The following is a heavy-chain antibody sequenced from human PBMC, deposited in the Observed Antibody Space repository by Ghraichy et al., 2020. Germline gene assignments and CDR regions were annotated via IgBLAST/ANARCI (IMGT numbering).Heavy chain of an antibody. J-gene: IGHJ5*02. V-gene: IGHV4-34*01. CDR2: INHSGST. D-gene: IGHD5-18*01. CDR1: GGSFSGYY. Sequence: SETLSLTCAVYGGSFSGYYWSWIRQPPGKGLEWIGEINHSGSTNYNPSLKSRVTISVDTSKNQFSLKLSSVTAADTAVYYCARLKSSWVVATIYSYGYSWFDPWGQGTLVTVSS. CDR3: ARLKSSWVVATIYSYGYSWFDP.